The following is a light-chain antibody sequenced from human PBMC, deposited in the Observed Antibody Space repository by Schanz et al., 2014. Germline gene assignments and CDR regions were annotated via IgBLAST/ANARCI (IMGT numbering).Light chain of an antibody. CDR3: SSNGGVNIYV. CDR1: RSDVGGYNH. Sequence: QSALTQPASVSGSPGQSITISCTGTRSDVGGYNHVSWYQQHPGKAPKLMIYDVSNRPSGVSNRFSGSKSGNTASLTVSGLQAEDEADYYCSSNGGVNIYVFGTGTKLTVL. V-gene: IGLV2-14*01. CDR2: DVS. J-gene: IGLJ1*01.